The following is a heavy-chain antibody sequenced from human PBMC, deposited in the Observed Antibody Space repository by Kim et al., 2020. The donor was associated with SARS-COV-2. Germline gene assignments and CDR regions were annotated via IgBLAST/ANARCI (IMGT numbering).Heavy chain of an antibody. D-gene: IGHD3-22*01. Sequence: SVKVSSKASGGTFSSYAISWVRQAPGQGLEWMGRIIPILGIANYAQKFQGRVTITADKSTSTAYMELSSLRSEDTAVYYCARGKYYYDSSGSNKAFDYWGQGTLVTVSS. CDR3: ARGKYYYDSSGSNKAFDY. CDR2: IIPILGIA. V-gene: IGHV1-69*04. J-gene: IGHJ4*02. CDR1: GGTFSSYA.